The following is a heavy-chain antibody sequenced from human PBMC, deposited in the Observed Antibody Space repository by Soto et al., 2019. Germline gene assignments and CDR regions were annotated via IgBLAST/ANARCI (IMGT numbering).Heavy chain of an antibody. D-gene: IGHD5-18*01. Sequence: GGSLRLSCAASGFTFTTYWMSWVRQAPGKGLGWVANIKPDGSEKWYVDSVKGRFTISRDNAKNSLYLQMNSLRAEDTAVYYCASGGYTYGFHYWGQGALVTAPQ. J-gene: IGHJ4*02. CDR3: ASGGYTYGFHY. CDR1: GFTFTTYW. V-gene: IGHV3-7*02. CDR2: IKPDGSEK.